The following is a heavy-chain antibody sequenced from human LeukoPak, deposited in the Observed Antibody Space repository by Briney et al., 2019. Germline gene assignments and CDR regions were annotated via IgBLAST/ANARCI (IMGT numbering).Heavy chain of an antibody. CDR1: GFTVGGTY. CDR2: IFDAGRT. Sequence: GGSLRLSCAASGFTVGGTYMSWVRQAAGMGWQWVSTIFDAGRTTYADSVQGRFTISRDSYMNTLFLQMNSLRAEDTAVYYCARVGAKGGWYFDLWGRGTLVTVSS. D-gene: IGHD3-10*01. V-gene: IGHV3-53*01. CDR3: ARVGAKGGWYFDL. J-gene: IGHJ2*01.